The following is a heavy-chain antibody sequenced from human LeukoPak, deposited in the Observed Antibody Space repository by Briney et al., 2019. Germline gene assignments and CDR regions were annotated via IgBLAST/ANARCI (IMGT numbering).Heavy chain of an antibody. D-gene: IGHD2-2*01. Sequence: PSETLSLTCTVSGGSISSGSYYWSWIRQPAGKGLEWIGRIYTSGSTNYNPSLQSRVTISVDTSKNQFSLKLSSVTAADTAVYYCARVWGCSSTSCYEDYYYYYMDVWGKGTTVTVSS. CDR2: IYTSGST. J-gene: IGHJ6*03. CDR1: GGSISSGSYY. CDR3: ARVWGCSSTSCYEDYYYYYMDV. V-gene: IGHV4-61*02.